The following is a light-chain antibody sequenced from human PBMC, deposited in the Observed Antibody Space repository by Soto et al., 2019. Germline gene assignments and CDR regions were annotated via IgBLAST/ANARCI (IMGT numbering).Light chain of an antibody. Sequence: EIVLTQSPGTLSLSPGERATLSCRASQSVSSTYLARYQQRPGQAPRLLIDGASSRATGIPDRFSGSGSGTDFYLIISSREHDDFAASYCQHDGTSPPLYTFGQGTALE. V-gene: IGKV3-20*01. CDR1: QSVSSTY. CDR3: QHDGTSPPLYT. J-gene: IGKJ2*01. CDR2: GAS.